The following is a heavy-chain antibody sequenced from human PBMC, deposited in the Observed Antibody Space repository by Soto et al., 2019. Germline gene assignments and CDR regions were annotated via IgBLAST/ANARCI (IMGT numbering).Heavy chain of an antibody. V-gene: IGHV3-23*01. J-gene: IGHJ4*02. CDR2: ITDTGGDT. CDR3: WRGSEESYPGSRIFDL. CDR1: GITCGSRA. D-gene: IGHD3-10*01. Sequence: LRLSPVGSGITCGSRAISWVRQAPGEGLESVSTITDTGGDTKYADPVRGRFTISRNNSKNTLYLLMSRLRAEDSALYFCWRGSEESYPGSRIFDLWGRGTLVTVSS.